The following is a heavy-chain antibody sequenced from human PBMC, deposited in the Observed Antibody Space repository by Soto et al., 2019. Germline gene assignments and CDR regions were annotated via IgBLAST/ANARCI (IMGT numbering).Heavy chain of an antibody. CDR3: ARGWYCGGDCYEWYFDL. J-gene: IGHJ2*01. CDR2: IWYDGSNK. V-gene: IGHV3-33*01. Sequence: QVQLVESGGGVVQPGRSLRLSCAASGFTFSNCGMHWVRQAPGKGLEWVAVIWYDGSNKYYADSVKGRFTISRDNSKNTLYLQMNSLRTEDMAVYFCARGWYCGGDCYEWYFDLWGRGTLVTVSS. CDR1: GFTFSNCG. D-gene: IGHD2-21*02.